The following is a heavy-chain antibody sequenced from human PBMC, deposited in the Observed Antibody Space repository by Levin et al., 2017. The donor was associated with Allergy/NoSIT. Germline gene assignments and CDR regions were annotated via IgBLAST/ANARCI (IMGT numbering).Heavy chain of an antibody. CDR3: AKRFVVGAKGPFDY. V-gene: IGHV3-23*01. J-gene: IGHJ4*02. CDR1: GFTFSSYA. Sequence: GESLKISCAASGFTFSSYAMSWVRQAPGKGLEWVSAISGSGGSTYYADSVKGRFTISRDNSKNTLYLQMNSLRAEDTAVYYCAKRFVVGAKGPFDYWGQGTLVTVSS. D-gene: IGHD1-26*01. CDR2: ISGSGGST.